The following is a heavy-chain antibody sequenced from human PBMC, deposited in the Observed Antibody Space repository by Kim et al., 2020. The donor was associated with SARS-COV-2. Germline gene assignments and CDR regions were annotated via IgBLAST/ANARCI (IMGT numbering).Heavy chain of an antibody. J-gene: IGHJ6*02. D-gene: IGHD3-22*01. Sequence: SETLSLTCTVSGGSISSGGYYWSWIRQHPGKGLEWIGYIYYSGSTYYNPSLKSRVTISVDTSKNQFSLKLSSVTAADTAVYYCAREDYYDSSLTMDVWGQGTTVTVSS. CDR2: IYYSGST. CDR3: AREDYYDSSLTMDV. V-gene: IGHV4-31*03. CDR1: GGSISSGGYY.